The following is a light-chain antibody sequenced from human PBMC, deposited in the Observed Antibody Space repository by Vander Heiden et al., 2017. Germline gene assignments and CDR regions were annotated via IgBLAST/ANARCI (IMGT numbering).Light chain of an antibody. CDR3: MQALQTPLT. V-gene: IGKV2-28*01. CDR1: QSLLHSNGYNY. J-gene: IGKJ4*01. CDR2: VGA. Sequence: IVLTQSPLSLPVTPGEPASISCRSSQSLLHSNGYNYLDWFLQKPGQSPQLLIDVGANRASGVPDRFSGSGSGTDFTLKISRVEAEDVGVYYCMQALQTPLTFGGGTKVEIK.